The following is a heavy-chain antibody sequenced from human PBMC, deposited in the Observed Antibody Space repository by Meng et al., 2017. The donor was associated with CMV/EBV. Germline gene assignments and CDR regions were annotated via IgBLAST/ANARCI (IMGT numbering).Heavy chain of an antibody. CDR2: IYYSGST. J-gene: IGHJ5*02. Sequence: SETLSLTCTVSGGSISSSSYYWGWIRQPPGTGLEWIGSIYYSGSTYYNPSLKSRVTISVDTSKNQFSLKLSSVTAADTAVYYCARGNHDYGERKGRCWFDPWGQGTLVTVSS. V-gene: IGHV4-39*07. D-gene: IGHD4-17*01. CDR3: ARGNHDYGERKGRCWFDP. CDR1: GGSISSSSYY.